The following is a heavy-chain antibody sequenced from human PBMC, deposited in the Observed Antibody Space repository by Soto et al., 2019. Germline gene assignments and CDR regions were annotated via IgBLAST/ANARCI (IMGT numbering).Heavy chain of an antibody. CDR1: GDSVSSNSAA. J-gene: IGHJ6*04. Sequence: SQTLSLTCAISGDSVSSNSAAWNWIRQSPSRGLEWLGRTYYRSKWYNDYAVSVKSRITINPDTSKNQFSLQLNSVTPEDTAVYYCARGRLPGQLLWFGELMDVWGKGTTVTVSS. CDR3: ARGRLPGQLLWFGELMDV. CDR2: TYYRSKWYN. D-gene: IGHD3-10*01. V-gene: IGHV6-1*01.